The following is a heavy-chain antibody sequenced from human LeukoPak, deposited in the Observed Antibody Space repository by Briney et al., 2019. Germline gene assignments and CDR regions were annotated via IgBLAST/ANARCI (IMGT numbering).Heavy chain of an antibody. CDR1: GFTFSSYG. Sequence: GGSLRLSCAASGFTFSSYGMHWVRQAPGKGLEWVAVISYDGSNKYYADSVKARFTISRDNSKNTLYLQMNSLRAEDTAVYYCAKDGWYQLLYVYYYYGMDVWGQGTTVTVSS. CDR3: AKDGWYQLLYVYYYYGMDV. D-gene: IGHD2-2*02. V-gene: IGHV3-30*18. J-gene: IGHJ6*02. CDR2: ISYDGSNK.